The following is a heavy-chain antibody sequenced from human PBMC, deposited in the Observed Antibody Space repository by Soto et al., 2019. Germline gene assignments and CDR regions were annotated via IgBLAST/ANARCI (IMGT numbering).Heavy chain of an antibody. J-gene: IGHJ6*02. Sequence: SETLSLTCAVSGYSISSGYYWGWIRQPPGKGLEWIGSIYHSGSTYYNPSLKSRVTISVDTSKNRFSLQLNSVTPEDTTLYYCAREPGGEYTYGSYYYFFHGMDVWGQGTTVTVSS. V-gene: IGHV4-38-2*01. CDR3: AREPGGEYTYGSYYYFFHGMDV. CDR2: IYHSGST. D-gene: IGHD5-18*01. CDR1: GYSISSGYY.